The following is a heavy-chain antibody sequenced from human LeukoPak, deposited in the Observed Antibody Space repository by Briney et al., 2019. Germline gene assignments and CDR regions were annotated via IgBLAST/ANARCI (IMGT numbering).Heavy chain of an antibody. CDR3: ATLRRSGGAFDI. Sequence: SETLSLTCTVSGGSISSSGFYWGWIRQPPGKGLEWIGSISYSGSTYYNPSLKSRVTISVDTSKNQFSLKLSSVTAADTAVYYCATLRRSGGAFDIWGQGTMVTVSS. CDR2: ISYSGST. CDR1: GGSISSSGFY. V-gene: IGHV4-39*07. J-gene: IGHJ3*02. D-gene: IGHD2-15*01.